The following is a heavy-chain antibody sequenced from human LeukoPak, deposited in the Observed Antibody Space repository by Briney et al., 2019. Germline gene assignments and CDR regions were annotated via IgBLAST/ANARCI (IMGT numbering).Heavy chain of an antibody. D-gene: IGHD6-13*01. V-gene: IGHV3-23*01. Sequence: GGSLRLSCAASGFAFSSYAMSWVRQAPGKGLEWVSAISGSGGSTYYADSVKGRFTISRDNSKNTLYLQMNSLRAEDTAVYYCAKAIYSSSRMDVWGQGTTVTVSS. CDR2: ISGSGGST. CDR1: GFAFSSYA. CDR3: AKAIYSSSRMDV. J-gene: IGHJ6*02.